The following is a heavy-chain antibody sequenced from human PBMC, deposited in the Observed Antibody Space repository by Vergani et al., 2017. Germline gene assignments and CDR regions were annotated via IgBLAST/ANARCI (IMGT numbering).Heavy chain of an antibody. CDR1: GGSISPYY. V-gene: IGHV4-4*07. Sequence: QVQLQESGPGLVTPSETLSLTCIVPGGSISPYYWSWIRQPAGKGLEWIGRSYTSESTNYNPSLKSRVTMSVDTSKNQFSLKLSSVTAADTAVYDCAREYGRSVGFLADWGRGTLVTVAS. D-gene: IGHD4-23*01. CDR3: AREYGRSVGFLAD. J-gene: IGHJ4*02. CDR2: SYTSEST.